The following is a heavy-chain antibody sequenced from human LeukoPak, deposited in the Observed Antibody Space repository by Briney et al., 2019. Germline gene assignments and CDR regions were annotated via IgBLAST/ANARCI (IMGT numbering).Heavy chain of an antibody. Sequence: PGGSLRLSCAASGFTFSSYSMNWVRQAPGKGLEWVSGISWNSGSIGYADSVKGRFTISRDNAKNSLYLQMNSLRAEDTALYYCAKDLSPSSSWYPSPFDYWGQGTLVTVSS. CDR2: ISWNSGSI. CDR3: AKDLSPSSSWYPSPFDY. J-gene: IGHJ4*02. D-gene: IGHD6-13*01. CDR1: GFTFSSYS. V-gene: IGHV3-9*01.